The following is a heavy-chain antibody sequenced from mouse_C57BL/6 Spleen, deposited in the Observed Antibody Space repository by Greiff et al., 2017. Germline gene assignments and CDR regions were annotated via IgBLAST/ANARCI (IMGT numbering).Heavy chain of an antibody. CDR2: IDPSDSYT. CDR3: ARYGNYVGVDY. CDR1: GYTFTSYW. J-gene: IGHJ2*01. Sequence: QVQLQQPGAELVMPGASVKLSCKASGYTFTSYWMHWVKQRPGQGLEWIGEIDPSDSYTNYNQKFKGKSTLTVDKSSSTAYLQLSSLTSEDSAVYYCARYGNYVGVDYWGQGTTLTVSS. D-gene: IGHD2-1*01. V-gene: IGHV1-69*01.